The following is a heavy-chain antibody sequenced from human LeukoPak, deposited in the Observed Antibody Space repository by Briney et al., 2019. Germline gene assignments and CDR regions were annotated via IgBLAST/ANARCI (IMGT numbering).Heavy chain of an antibody. D-gene: IGHD3-10*01. Sequence: GGSLRLSCAASGFPFSSYGMHWVRQAPPEALEWVAVLSYDGSNEYYADSVKGRFTISRDNSKNTLYLQMNSLRVEDTAVYYCAGSWFYRDYFEYWGQGTLVTVSS. CDR1: GFPFSSYG. CDR3: AGSWFYRDYFEY. V-gene: IGHV3-30*03. J-gene: IGHJ4*02. CDR2: LSYDGSNE.